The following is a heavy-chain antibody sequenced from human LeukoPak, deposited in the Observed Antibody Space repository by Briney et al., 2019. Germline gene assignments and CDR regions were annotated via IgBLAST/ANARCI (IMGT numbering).Heavy chain of an antibody. CDR1: GFTFSIYA. J-gene: IGHJ4*02. CDR3: ARDRPNYYGSDGHYYRRDGDY. V-gene: IGHV3-23*01. CDR2: ITSRGEST. Sequence: AGGSLRLSCAASGFTFSIYAMSGVRQAPGKGLQWVSSITSRGESTWYVDSVKGRFTITRDNSENTLYLQMHSLRAEDTAVYYCARDRPNYYGSDGHYYRRDGDYWGRGTLVSVSS. D-gene: IGHD3-22*01.